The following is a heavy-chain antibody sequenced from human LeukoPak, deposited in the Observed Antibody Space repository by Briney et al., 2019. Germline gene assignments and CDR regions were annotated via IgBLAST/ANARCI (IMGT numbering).Heavy chain of an antibody. J-gene: IGHJ4*02. CDR3: ARLASGCSGGSCFSPLGY. V-gene: IGHV3-74*01. D-gene: IGHD2-15*01. CDR2: INSDGSST. Sequence: GGSLRLSCAASGFTFSSYWMHWVRQAPGKGLVWVSRINSDGSSTNYADSVKGRFTISRDNAKNTLYLQMNSLRAEDTAVYYCARLASGCSGGSCFSPLGYWGQGTLVTVSS. CDR1: GFTFSSYW.